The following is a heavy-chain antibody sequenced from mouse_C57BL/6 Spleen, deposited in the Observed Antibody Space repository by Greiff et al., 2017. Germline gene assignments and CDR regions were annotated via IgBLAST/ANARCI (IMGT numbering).Heavy chain of an antibody. CDR3: ARDLTPYWYFDV. J-gene: IGHJ1*03. Sequence: EVKLVESEGGLVQPGSSMKLSCTASGFTFSDYYMAWVRQVPEKGLEWVANINYDGSSTYYLDSLKSRFIISRDNAKNILYLQMSSLKSEDTATYYCARDLTPYWYFDVWGTGTTVTVSS. CDR2: INYDGSST. V-gene: IGHV5-16*01. CDR1: GFTFSDYY.